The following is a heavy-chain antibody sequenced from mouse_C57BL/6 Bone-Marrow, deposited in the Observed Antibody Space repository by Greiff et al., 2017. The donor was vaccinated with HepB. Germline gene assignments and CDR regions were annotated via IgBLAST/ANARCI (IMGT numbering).Heavy chain of an antibody. V-gene: IGHV1-7*01. CDR2: INPSSGYT. D-gene: IGHD2-5*01. CDR1: GYTFTSYW. CDR3: ARPYSNYRYAMDY. Sequence: VQLQQSGAELAKPGASVKLSCKASGYTFTSYWMHWVKQRPGQGLEWIGYINPSSGYTKYNQKFKDKATLTADKSSSTAYMQLSSLTYEDSAVYYCARPYSNYRYAMDYWGQGTSVTVSS. J-gene: IGHJ4*01.